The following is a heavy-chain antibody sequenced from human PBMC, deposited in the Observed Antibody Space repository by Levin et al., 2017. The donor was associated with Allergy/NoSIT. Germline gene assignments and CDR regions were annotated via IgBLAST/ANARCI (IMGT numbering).Heavy chain of an antibody. CDR1: GFTFSSYA. CDR3: AKAPRYCSGGSCGGPLDY. CDR2: ISGSGGST. V-gene: IGHV3-23*01. J-gene: IGHJ4*02. Sequence: GGSLRLSCAASGFTFSSYAMSWVRQAPGKGLEWVSAISGSGGSTYYADSVKGRFTISRDNSKNTLYLQMNSLRAEDTAVYYCAKAPRYCSGGSCGGPLDYWGQGTLVTVSS. D-gene: IGHD2-15*01.